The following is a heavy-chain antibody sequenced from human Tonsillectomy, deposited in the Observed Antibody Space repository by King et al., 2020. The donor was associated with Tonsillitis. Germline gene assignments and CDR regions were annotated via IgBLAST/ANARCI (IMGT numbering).Heavy chain of an antibody. Sequence: QPQESGPGLVKPSQTLSLTCIVSGGSISSGDHYWSWVRQPPGKGLEWIGYIYYSANTYNPSTLYNPSLMSRLSISVDTSRNQFSLKLNSVTAADTAVYYCARYEGGVFDPWGQGTLVAVSS. CDR1: GGSISSGDHY. D-gene: IGHD2-15*01. CDR3: ARYEGGVFDP. V-gene: IGHV4-31*03. J-gene: IGHJ5*02. CDR2: IYYSANTYNPST.